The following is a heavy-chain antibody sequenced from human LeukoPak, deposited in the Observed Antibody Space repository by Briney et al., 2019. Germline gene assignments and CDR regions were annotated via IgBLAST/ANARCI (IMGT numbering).Heavy chain of an antibody. V-gene: IGHV3-66*02. Sequence: GGSLRLSCAASGLTVSSNYMTWLRHAPRKGLEWVSIIYSGGNTYYADSVKGRFAISRDNSKNTVYLQMNSLRAEDTAGEYCVNLPGGGYWGQGTLVTVSS. J-gene: IGHJ4*02. CDR2: IYSGGNT. D-gene: IGHD7-27*01. CDR3: VNLPGGGY. CDR1: GLTVSSNY.